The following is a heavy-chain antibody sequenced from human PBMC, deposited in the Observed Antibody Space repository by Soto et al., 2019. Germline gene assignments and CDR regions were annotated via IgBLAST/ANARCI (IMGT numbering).Heavy chain of an antibody. Sequence: PGGSLRHPFAPSGSTFSSYGMHWVRQTPGKGLEWVAVISYYGSNKYYADSVKGRFTISRDNSKNTLYLQMNSLRVEDTAVYYCAKPWVHYDILTGYLDYWGQGT. J-gene: IGHJ4*02. CDR1: GSTFSSYG. CDR3: AKPWVHYDILTGYLDY. D-gene: IGHD3-9*01. V-gene: IGHV3-30*18. CDR2: ISYYGSNK.